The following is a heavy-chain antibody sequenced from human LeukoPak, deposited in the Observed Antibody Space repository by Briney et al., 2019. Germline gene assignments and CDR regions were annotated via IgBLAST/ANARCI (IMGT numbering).Heavy chain of an antibody. CDR3: AGKGSYCSGGSCYLGAQYYFDY. CDR1: GGSISSGDYY. J-gene: IGHJ4*02. D-gene: IGHD2-15*01. Sequence: TLSLTCTVSGGSISSGDYYWSWIRQPPGKGLEWIGYIYYSGSTYYKSSLKSRVTILVDTSKNQFSLKLSSVTAADTAVYYCAGKGSYCSGGSCYLGAQYYFDYWGQGTLVTVSS. V-gene: IGHV4-30-4*01. CDR2: IYYSGST.